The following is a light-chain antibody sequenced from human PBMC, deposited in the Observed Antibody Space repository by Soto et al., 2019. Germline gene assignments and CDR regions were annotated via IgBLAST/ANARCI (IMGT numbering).Light chain of an antibody. CDR2: EVS. V-gene: IGLV2-14*01. Sequence: QSVLTQPAYVSGSPGQSITISCTGTSSDVGGYNSVSWFQQHPSKAPKLIIYEVSHRPSGVSIRFSGSKSGNTASLTISGLQAEDEADYYCNSYRHSTTLVFGTGTKLTVL. CDR3: NSYRHSTTLV. CDR1: SSDVGGYNS. J-gene: IGLJ1*01.